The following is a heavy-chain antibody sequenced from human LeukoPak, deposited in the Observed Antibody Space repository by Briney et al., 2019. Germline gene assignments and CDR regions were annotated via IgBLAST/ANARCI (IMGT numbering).Heavy chain of an antibody. J-gene: IGHJ4*02. Sequence: PQTLSLTCTVSGGSISSGDYYWSWIRQPPGKGLEWIGYIYYSGSTYYNPSLKSRVTISVDTSKNQFSLKLSSVTAADTAVYYCARENRDPQNYYGSAYDYWGQGTLVTVSS. CDR1: GGSISSGDYY. CDR3: ARENRDPQNYYGSAYDY. V-gene: IGHV4-30-4*01. D-gene: IGHD3-10*01. CDR2: IYYSGST.